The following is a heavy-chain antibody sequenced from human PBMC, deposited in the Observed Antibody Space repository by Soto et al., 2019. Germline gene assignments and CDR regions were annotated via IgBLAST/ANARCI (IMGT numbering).Heavy chain of an antibody. CDR3: ARWNEGSDY. J-gene: IGHJ4*02. CDR1: GGSFSGYY. CDR2: INHSGST. V-gene: IGHV4-34*01. D-gene: IGHD1-1*01. Sequence: SETLSLTCAVYGGSFSGYYWTWIRQPPGTGLEWIGEINHSGSTNYNPSLKSRVTMSVDTSKNQLSLKLSSLTAADTAVYYCARWNEGSDYWGQGTLVTVSS.